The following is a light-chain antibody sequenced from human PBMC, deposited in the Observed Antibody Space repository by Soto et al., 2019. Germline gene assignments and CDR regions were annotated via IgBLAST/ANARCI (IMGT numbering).Light chain of an antibody. Sequence: QSALTQPASVSGSPGQSITISCTGTSSDIGGYNYVSWHQHHPGKAPKLIIYDVTNRPSGLSTRFSGSKSGNTASLTISGLQAEDEADYICSSYTGSAIYVFGTGTKLTVL. CDR3: SSYTGSAIYV. CDR2: DVT. J-gene: IGLJ1*01. CDR1: SSDIGGYNY. V-gene: IGLV2-14*03.